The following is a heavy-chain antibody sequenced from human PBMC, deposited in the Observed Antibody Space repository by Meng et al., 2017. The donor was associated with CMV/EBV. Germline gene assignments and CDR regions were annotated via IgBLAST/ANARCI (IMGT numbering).Heavy chain of an antibody. Sequence: SDTLSLTCAVSGYSISSINWWGWIRQPPGKGLEWLGYIYYRGSIYYHPSVKSRFTMSVDTSKNQFYLKLNSVTAVDTAVYYCARSNGYSSSWYYFDYWGQGTLVTVSS. CDR2: IYYRGSI. J-gene: IGHJ4*02. CDR3: ARSNGYSSSWYYFDY. CDR1: GYSISSINW. V-gene: IGHV4-28*05. D-gene: IGHD6-13*01.